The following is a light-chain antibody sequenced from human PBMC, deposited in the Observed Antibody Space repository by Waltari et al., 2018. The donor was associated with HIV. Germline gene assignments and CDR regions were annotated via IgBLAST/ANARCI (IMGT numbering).Light chain of an antibody. CDR1: SSNIGSNT. V-gene: IGLV1-44*01. CDR3: AAWDDSLNGHVV. J-gene: IGLJ2*01. CDR2: SNN. Sequence: QSVLTQPPSASGTPGQRVTISCSGSSSNIGSNTVNWYQQLPGTAPKLLFYSNNQRPSVSPYRFSGSKSGTSASLSISGLQAEDEADYYCAAWDDSLNGHVVFGGGTKLTVL.